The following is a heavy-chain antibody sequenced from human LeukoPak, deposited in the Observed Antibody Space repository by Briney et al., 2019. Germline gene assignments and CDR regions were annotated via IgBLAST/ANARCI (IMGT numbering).Heavy chain of an antibody. D-gene: IGHD1-26*01. CDR1: GYTFTSYY. CDR3: AFSVGAFYYFDP. Sequence: ASVKVSCKASGYTFTSYYMHWVRQAPGQGLEWMGIINPSGGSTSYAQKFQGRVTMTRDTSTSTVYMELSSLRSEDTAVYYCAFSVGAFYYFDPWGQGTLVTVSS. CDR2: INPSGGST. J-gene: IGHJ4*02. V-gene: IGHV1-46*01.